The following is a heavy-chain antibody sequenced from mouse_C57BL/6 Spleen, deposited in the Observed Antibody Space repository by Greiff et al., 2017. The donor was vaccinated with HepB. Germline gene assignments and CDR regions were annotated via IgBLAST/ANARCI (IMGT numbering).Heavy chain of an antibody. CDR3: ARGYYGSPFDY. CDR1: GYSITSGYD. D-gene: IGHD1-1*01. J-gene: IGHJ2*01. CDR2: ISYSGST. V-gene: IGHV3-1*01. Sequence: EVQLQESGPGMVKPSQSLSLTCTVTGYSITSGYDWHWIRHFPGNKLEWMGYISYSGSTNYNPSLKSRISITHDTSKNHFFLKLNSVTTEDTATYYWARGYYGSPFDYWGQGTTLTVSS.